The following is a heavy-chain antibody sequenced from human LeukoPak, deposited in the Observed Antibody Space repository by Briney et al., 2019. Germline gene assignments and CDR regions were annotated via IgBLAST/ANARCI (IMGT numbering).Heavy chain of an antibody. CDR1: GFTFSTYA. D-gene: IGHD3-10*01. CDR2: ISGSGGST. J-gene: IGHJ6*02. CDR3: AKSGGLSGSGRLAMDV. Sequence: PGGSLRLSCAASGFTFSTYAMSWVRLAPGKGLEWVSGISGSGGSTYYADSVKGRFTSSRDNSNNMLYVQMNSLRVEDTAAYYCAKSGGLSGSGRLAMDVWGQGTTVTVSS. V-gene: IGHV3-23*01.